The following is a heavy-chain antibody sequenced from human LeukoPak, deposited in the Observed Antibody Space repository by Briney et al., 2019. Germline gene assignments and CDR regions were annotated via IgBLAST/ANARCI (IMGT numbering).Heavy chain of an antibody. J-gene: IGHJ5*02. CDR2: ISSDGSNT. CDR3: WHPMIQGAVS. CDR1: GFTFSTYW. D-gene: IGHD3-10*01. V-gene: IGHV3-74*01. Sequence: GGSLRLSCAASGFTFSTYWMHWVRQAPGKGLVWVSRISSDGSNTIYADSVKGRFTISRDNAKNTVYLQMNSLRAEDTAVYYCWHPMIQGAVSWGQGTLVTVSS.